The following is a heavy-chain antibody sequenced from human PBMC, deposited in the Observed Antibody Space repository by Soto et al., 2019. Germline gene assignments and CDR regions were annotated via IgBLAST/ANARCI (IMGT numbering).Heavy chain of an antibody. CDR2: LYYSGNT. CDR3: ARVGGVAARTFDY. D-gene: IGHD2-15*01. Sequence: SETLSLTCTVSCGSISPFYWSWVRQPPGKGLEWIGYLYYSGNTNYNPSLKSRVTISVDASKNQVSLRLTSVTAADTAVYYCARVGGVAARTFDYWGQGTVVTVSS. CDR1: CGSISPFY. V-gene: IGHV4-59*01. J-gene: IGHJ4*02.